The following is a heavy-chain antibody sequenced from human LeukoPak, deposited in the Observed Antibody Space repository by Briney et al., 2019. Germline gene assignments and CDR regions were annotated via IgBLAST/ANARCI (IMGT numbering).Heavy chain of an antibody. Sequence: GGSLRLSCAASGFTFSSYSMNWVRQAPGKGLEWVSSISSSSSYIYYADSVKGRFTISRDNAKNSLYLQMNSLKTEDTAVYYCTTETRPAYVYFDYWGQGTLVTVSS. D-gene: IGHD3-16*01. J-gene: IGHJ4*02. CDR1: GFTFSSYS. CDR3: TTETRPAYVYFDY. V-gene: IGHV3-21*03. CDR2: ISSSSSYI.